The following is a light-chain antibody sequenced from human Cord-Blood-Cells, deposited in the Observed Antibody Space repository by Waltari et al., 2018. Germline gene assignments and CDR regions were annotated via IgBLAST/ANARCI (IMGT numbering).Light chain of an antibody. CDR1: SSDVGGYHY. Sequence: QSALTQPASVSGSPGQSITISCTGTSSDVGGYHYVSWYQQHPGKAPKRMIYDVSNRPAGVSNRCSGSKSGNTASLTISGLQAEDEADYYCSSYTSSSTRVFGGGTKLTVL. CDR2: DVS. V-gene: IGLV2-14*03. J-gene: IGLJ3*02. CDR3: SSYTSSSTRV.